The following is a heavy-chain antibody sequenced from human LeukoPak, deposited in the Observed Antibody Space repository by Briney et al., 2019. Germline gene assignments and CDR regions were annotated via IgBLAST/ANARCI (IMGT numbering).Heavy chain of an antibody. Sequence: GGSLRLSCAASGFTVSSNYMSWVRQAPGKGLEWVSVIYSGGSTYYADSVKGRFTISRDNSKNTLYLQMNSLRAEDTAVYYCARGPSSGWYYFDYWGQGTLVTVSS. CDR3: ARGPSSGWYYFDY. D-gene: IGHD6-19*01. CDR2: IYSGGST. J-gene: IGHJ4*02. V-gene: IGHV3-53*01. CDR1: GFTVSSNY.